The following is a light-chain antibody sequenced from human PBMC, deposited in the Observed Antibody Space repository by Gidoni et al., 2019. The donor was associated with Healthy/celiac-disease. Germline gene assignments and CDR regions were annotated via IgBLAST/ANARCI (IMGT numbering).Light chain of an antibody. CDR3: SSYTSSSTLV. J-gene: IGLJ1*01. Sequence: QSALTQPAPVSGSPRQSITISCTGTSSDVGGYNHVSWYQQHPGKAPKLMIYDVSNRPSGVSNRFSGSKSGNTASLTISGLQAEDEADYYCSSYTSSSTLVFGTGTKVTVL. V-gene: IGLV2-14*01. CDR1: SSDVGGYNH. CDR2: DVS.